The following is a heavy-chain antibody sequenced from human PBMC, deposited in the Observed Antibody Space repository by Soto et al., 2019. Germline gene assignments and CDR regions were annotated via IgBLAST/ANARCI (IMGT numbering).Heavy chain of an antibody. D-gene: IGHD7-27*01. CDR2: INPSGGST. V-gene: IGHV1-46*01. CDR1: GYTFTSYY. CDR3: ESDTNWNWFDP. J-gene: IGHJ5*02. Sequence: ASVKVSCKASGYTFTSYYMHWVRQAPGQGLEWMGIINPSGGSTSYAQKFQGRVTMARDTSTSTVYMELSSLRSEDTAVYYCESDTNWNWFDPWGQRHLVTVSS.